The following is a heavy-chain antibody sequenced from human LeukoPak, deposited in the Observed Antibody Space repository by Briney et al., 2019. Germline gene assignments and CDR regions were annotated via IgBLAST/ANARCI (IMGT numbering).Heavy chain of an antibody. CDR3: ARWDSRGYYDSSGYSS. V-gene: IGHV4-59*01. J-gene: IGHJ4*02. Sequence: SETLSLACTVSGGSISSYYWSWIRQPPGKGLEWIGYIYYSGSTNYNPSLKSRVTISVDTSKNQFSLKLSSVTAADTAVYYCARWDSRGYYDSSGYSSWGQGTLVTVSS. CDR2: IYYSGST. CDR1: GGSISSYY. D-gene: IGHD3-22*01.